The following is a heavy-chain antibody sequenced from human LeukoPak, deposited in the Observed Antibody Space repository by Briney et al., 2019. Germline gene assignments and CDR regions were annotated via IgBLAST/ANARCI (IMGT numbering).Heavy chain of an antibody. Sequence: ASVKVSCKASGYSFTAYYMHWVRQAPGQGLEWMGWINPNSGGTNYAQRFQGRVTMTRDTSITTAYMEMSRLRSDDTALYYCARSPHILTGENFDYWGQGTLVTVSS. D-gene: IGHD3-9*01. CDR3: ARSPHILTGENFDY. V-gene: IGHV1-2*02. CDR1: GYSFTAYY. CDR2: INPNSGGT. J-gene: IGHJ4*02.